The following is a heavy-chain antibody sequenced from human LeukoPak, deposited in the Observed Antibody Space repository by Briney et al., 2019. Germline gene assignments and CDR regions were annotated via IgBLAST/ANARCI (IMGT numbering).Heavy chain of an antibody. V-gene: IGHV5-51*01. Sequence: GESLKISCKGSGYSFTSYWIGWVRQMPGKGLEWMGIIYPGDSDTRYSPSFQGQVTISADKSTSTAYLQWSSLKASDTAMYYCARRSPIYGSGSYMDYWGQGTLVTVSS. CDR2: IYPGDSDT. D-gene: IGHD3-10*01. CDR1: GYSFTSYW. CDR3: ARRSPIYGSGSYMDY. J-gene: IGHJ4*02.